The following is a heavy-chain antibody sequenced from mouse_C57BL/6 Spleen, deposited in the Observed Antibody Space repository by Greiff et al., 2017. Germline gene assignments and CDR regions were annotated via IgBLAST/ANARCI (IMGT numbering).Heavy chain of an antibody. D-gene: IGHD1-1*01. CDR2: IYPGNSDT. CDR1: GYTFTSYW. V-gene: IGHV1-5*01. Sequence: EVQLQQSGTVLARPGASVKMSCKTSGYTFTSYWMNWVKQRPGQGLEWIGAIYPGNSDTSYNQKFKGKAKLTADTSASTAYMALSSLTTEDSAVYYCTRGSYGSSYWYFDVWGTGTTVTVAS. J-gene: IGHJ1*03. CDR3: TRGSYGSSYWYFDV.